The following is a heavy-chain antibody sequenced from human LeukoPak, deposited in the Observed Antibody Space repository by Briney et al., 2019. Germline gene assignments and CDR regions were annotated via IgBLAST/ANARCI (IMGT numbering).Heavy chain of an antibody. V-gene: IGHV1-69*05. D-gene: IGHD3-9*01. CDR2: IIPIFGTA. CDR3: ARDYDSRFRYFDINYYYYMDV. Sequence: GASVKVSCKASGGTFSSYAISWVRQAPGQGLEWMGGIIPIFGTANYAQKFRGRVTITTDESTSTAYMELSSLRSEDTAVYYCARDYDSRFRYFDINYYYYMDVWGKGTTVTVSS. CDR1: GGTFSSYA. J-gene: IGHJ6*03.